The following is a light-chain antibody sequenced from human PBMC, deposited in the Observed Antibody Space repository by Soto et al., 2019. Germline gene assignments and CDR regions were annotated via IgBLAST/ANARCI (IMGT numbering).Light chain of an antibody. CDR2: DAS. Sequence: DIQMTQNPSSLSASVGDRVTITCQASQDISNYLNWYQQKLGKAPKLLIYDASNLETGVPSRFSGSGSGTDFTFTISSLQPEDIATYYCQQYENLPTFGHGTRLEI. CDR3: QQYENLPT. V-gene: IGKV1-33*01. J-gene: IGKJ5*01. CDR1: QDISNY.